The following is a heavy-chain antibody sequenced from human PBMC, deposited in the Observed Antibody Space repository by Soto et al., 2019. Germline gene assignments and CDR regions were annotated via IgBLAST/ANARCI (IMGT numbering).Heavy chain of an antibody. D-gene: IGHD2-8*01. J-gene: IGHJ4*02. Sequence: SETLYLTCTVSGGSISSSSYYGGWISQPPGKGLEWIGSIYYSGSTYYNPSLKSRVTISVDTSKNQFSLKLSSVTAADTAVYYCARILDCTNGVCWGPNFDYWGQGTLVTVSS. CDR2: IYYSGST. CDR3: ARILDCTNGVCWGPNFDY. CDR1: GGSISSSSYY. V-gene: IGHV4-39*01.